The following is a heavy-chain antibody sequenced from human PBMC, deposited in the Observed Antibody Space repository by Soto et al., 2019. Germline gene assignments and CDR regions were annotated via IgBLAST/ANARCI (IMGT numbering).Heavy chain of an antibody. D-gene: IGHD3-16*02. Sequence: GASVKVSCKVSGYTLTELSMHWVRQAPGKGLEWMGGFDPEDGETIYAQKFQGRVTMTEDTSTDTAYMELSSLRSEDTAVYYCATDRPPAYDYIWGSYRRYYFDYWGQGTLVTVSS. J-gene: IGHJ4*02. CDR1: GYTLTELS. V-gene: IGHV1-24*01. CDR2: FDPEDGET. CDR3: ATDRPPAYDYIWGSYRRYYFDY.